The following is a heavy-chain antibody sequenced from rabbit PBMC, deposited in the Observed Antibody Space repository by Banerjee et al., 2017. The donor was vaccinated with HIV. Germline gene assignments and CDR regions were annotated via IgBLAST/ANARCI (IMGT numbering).Heavy chain of an antibody. CDR3: ARDAGSGPYIDGYFSL. CDR1: GFSFSDRDV. V-gene: IGHV1S45*01. Sequence: QEQLVESGGGLVKPEGSLTLTCKASGFSFSDRDVMCWVRQAPGKGLEWIACINTATSKAVYATWAKGRFTFSKTSSTTVTLQMTSLTVADTATYFCARDAGSGPYIDGYFSLWGPGTLVTVS. CDR2: INTATSKA. D-gene: IGHD8-1*01. J-gene: IGHJ4*01.